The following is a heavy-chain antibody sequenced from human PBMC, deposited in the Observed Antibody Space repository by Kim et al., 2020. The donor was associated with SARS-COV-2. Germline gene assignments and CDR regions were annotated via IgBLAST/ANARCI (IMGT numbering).Heavy chain of an antibody. J-gene: IGHJ4*02. CDR2: IIPILGIA. Sequence: SVKVSCKASGGTFSSYAISWVRQAPGQGLEWMGRIIPILGIANYAQKFQGRVTITADKSTSTANMELSSLRSEDTAVYYCARDLLHPPHYDYVWGSLWGQGTLVTVSS. D-gene: IGHD3-16*01. CDR1: GGTFSSYA. CDR3: ARDLLHPPHYDYVWGSL. V-gene: IGHV1-69*04.